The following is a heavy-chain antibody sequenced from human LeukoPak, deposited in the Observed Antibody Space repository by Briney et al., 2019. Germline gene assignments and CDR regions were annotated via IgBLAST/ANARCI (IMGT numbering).Heavy chain of an antibody. Sequence: GGSLGLSCAASGFTFSSYAISWVRQAPGKGLEWVSAISGSGGSTYYADSVKGRFTISRDNSKNTLYLQMNSLRAEDTAVYYCAKDTGYSYGYSDYWGQGNLVTVSS. CDR3: AKDTGYSYGYSDY. D-gene: IGHD5-18*01. J-gene: IGHJ4*02. CDR2: ISGSGGST. V-gene: IGHV3-23*01. CDR1: GFTFSSYA.